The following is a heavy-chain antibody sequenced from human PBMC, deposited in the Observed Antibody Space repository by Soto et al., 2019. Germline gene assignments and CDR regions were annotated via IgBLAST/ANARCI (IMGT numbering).Heavy chain of an antibody. J-gene: IGHJ5*02. Sequence: GGSLRLSCAASGFTFSSYSMNWVRQAPGKGLEWVSYISSSSSTIYYAGSVKGRFTISRGNAKNSLYLQMNSLRAEDTAVYYCARDPRRGSITMVRGVRFDPWGQGTLVTVSS. D-gene: IGHD3-10*01. CDR3: ARDPRRGSITMVRGVRFDP. V-gene: IGHV3-48*01. CDR2: ISSSSSTI. CDR1: GFTFSSYS.